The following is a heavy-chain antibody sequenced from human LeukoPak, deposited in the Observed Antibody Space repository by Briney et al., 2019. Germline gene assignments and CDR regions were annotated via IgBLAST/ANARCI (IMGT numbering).Heavy chain of an antibody. J-gene: IGHJ4*02. CDR1: GGSISSYY. D-gene: IGHD5-18*01. V-gene: IGHV4-59*01. CDR3: ARAGGGYSFDY. CDR2: SYDSGST. Sequence: SETLFLTCTVSGGSISSYYWSWIRQPPGKGLEWIGYSYDSGSTTHNPSLKSRVIISVDTSRNQFSLKLTSVTAADTAVYYCARAGGGYSFDYWGQGTLVTVSS.